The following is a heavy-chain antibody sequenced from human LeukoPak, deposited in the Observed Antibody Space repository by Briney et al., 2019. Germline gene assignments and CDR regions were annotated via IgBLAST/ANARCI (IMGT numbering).Heavy chain of an antibody. CDR3: ARSIVGADNWFDP. V-gene: IGHV1-69*01. J-gene: IGHJ5*02. D-gene: IGHD1-26*01. CDR1: GGTFSSYA. Sequence: GASVKVSCTASGGTFSSYAISWVRQAPGQGLEWMGGIIPIFGTANYAQKFQGRVTITADESTSTAYMELSSLRSEDTAVYYCARSIVGADNWFDPWGQGTLVTVFS. CDR2: IIPIFGTA.